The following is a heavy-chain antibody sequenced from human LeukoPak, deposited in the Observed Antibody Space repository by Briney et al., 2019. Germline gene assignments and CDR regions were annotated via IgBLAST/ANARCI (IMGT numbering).Heavy chain of an antibody. CDR2: IYTSGST. Sequence: SETLSLTCTVSGGSISSYYWSWIRQPAGEGLEWIGRIYTSGSTNYNPSLKSRVTMSVDTSKNQFSLKLSSVTAADTAVYYCARDRGYYDSSGYYFDYWGQGTLVTVSS. V-gene: IGHV4-4*07. D-gene: IGHD3-22*01. CDR3: ARDRGYYDSSGYYFDY. CDR1: GGSISSYY. J-gene: IGHJ4*02.